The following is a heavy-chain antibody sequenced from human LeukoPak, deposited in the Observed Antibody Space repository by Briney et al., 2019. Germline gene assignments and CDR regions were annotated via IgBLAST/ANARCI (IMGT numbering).Heavy chain of an antibody. V-gene: IGHV3-21*01. J-gene: IGHJ4*02. Sequence: GGSLRLSCAASGFTFSSYAMHWIRQAPGKGLEWVSSFGTRSTSIYHAGSVKGRFAISRDNAKNSLYLQMNSLRAEDTALYYCAREVSEGFDFWGQGTLVTVSS. CDR3: AREVSEGFDF. D-gene: IGHD3-22*01. CDR2: FGTRSTSI. CDR1: GFTFSSYA.